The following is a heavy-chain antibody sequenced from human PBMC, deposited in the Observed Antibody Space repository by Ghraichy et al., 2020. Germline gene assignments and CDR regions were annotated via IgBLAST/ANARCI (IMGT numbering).Heavy chain of an antibody. J-gene: IGHJ4*02. D-gene: IGHD5-18*01. CDR3: TSGGYSYGYYFDY. V-gene: IGHV3-49*04. CDR1: GFTFGDYP. Sequence: GVLRLSCIASGFTFGDYPMSWVRQAPGKGLEWVGFIRSEGYGGTTEYAASVKGRFSISRDDSKSVVYLQMNSLKTEDTAVYYCTSGGYSYGYYFDYWGQGTLVTVSS. CDR2: IRSEGYGGTT.